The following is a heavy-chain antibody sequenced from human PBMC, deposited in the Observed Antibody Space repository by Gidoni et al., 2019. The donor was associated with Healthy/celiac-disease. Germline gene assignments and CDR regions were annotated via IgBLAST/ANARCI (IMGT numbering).Heavy chain of an antibody. Sequence: QVQLVESGGGGVQPGRSLRRSWAASGFTFSSYGMHWVRQAPGKGLEWVAVISYDGSNKYYADSVKGRFTIPRDNSKYTLYLQMNSLRAEDTAVYYCAREPSGWYNEGGFDYWGQGTLVTVSS. D-gene: IGHD6-19*01. J-gene: IGHJ4*02. CDR1: GFTFSSYG. V-gene: IGHV3-30*03. CDR3: AREPSGWYNEGGFDY. CDR2: ISYDGSNK.